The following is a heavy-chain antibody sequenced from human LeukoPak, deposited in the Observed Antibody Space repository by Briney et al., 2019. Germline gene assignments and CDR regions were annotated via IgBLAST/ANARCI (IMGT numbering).Heavy chain of an antibody. J-gene: IGHJ6*03. Sequence: SETLSLTCTVSGGPISSYYWSWIRQPPGKGLEWIGYIYYSGSTNYNPSLKSRVAISVDTSKNQFSLKLSSVTAADTAVYYCASTVTTSSYYYYYYMDVWGKGTTVTVSS. CDR2: IYYSGST. D-gene: IGHD4-17*01. CDR1: GGPISSYY. CDR3: ASTVTTSSYYYYYYMDV. V-gene: IGHV4-59*08.